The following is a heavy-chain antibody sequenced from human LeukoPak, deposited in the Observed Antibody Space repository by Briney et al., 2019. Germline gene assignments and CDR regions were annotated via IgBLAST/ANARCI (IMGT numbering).Heavy chain of an antibody. CDR2: ISYDGSNK. V-gene: IGHV3-30*04. CDR1: GFTFSSYA. D-gene: IGHD3-10*01. J-gene: IGHJ5*02. Sequence: PGRSLRLSCAASGFTFSSYAMPWVRQAPGKGLEWVAVISYDGSNKYYADSVKGRFTISRDNSKNTLYLQMNSLRAEDTAVYYCARDPSRFGSGSFNWFDPWGQGTLVTVSS. CDR3: ARDPSRFGSGSFNWFDP.